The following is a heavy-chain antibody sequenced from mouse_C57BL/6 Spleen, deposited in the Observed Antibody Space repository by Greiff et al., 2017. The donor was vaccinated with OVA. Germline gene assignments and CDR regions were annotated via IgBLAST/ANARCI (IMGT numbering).Heavy chain of an antibody. CDR1: GYSFTGYY. D-gene: IGHD2-4*01. CDR2: INPSTGGT. J-gene: IGHJ3*01. V-gene: IGHV1-42*01. CDR3: ANGDYDGFAY. Sequence: VQLKESGPELVKPGASVKISCKASGYSFTGYYMNWVKQSPEKSLEWIGEINPSTGGTTYNQKFKAKATLTVDKSSSTAYMQLKSLTSEDSAVYYCANGDYDGFAYWGQGTLVTVSA.